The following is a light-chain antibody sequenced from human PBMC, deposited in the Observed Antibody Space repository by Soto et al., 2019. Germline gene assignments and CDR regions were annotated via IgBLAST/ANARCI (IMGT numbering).Light chain of an antibody. CDR3: LQDYDYPRT. CDR2: GVS. CDR1: QGIRSD. Sequence: AIQMTQSPSYLSASVGDRVTITCRASQGIRSDLGWYQQRPGEAPKLLIYGVSSLQSGVPSRFSGSGSGTDFTLTISSLQPEDFATYYCLQDYDYPRTFGQGTKVEI. J-gene: IGKJ1*01. V-gene: IGKV1-6*01.